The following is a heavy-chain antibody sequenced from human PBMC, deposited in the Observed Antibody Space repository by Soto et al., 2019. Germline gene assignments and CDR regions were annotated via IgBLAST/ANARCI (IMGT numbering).Heavy chain of an antibody. CDR2: IYYSGYT. Sequence: PSETLSLTCTVSGGSISSSSYYWGWIRQPPGKGLEWIGSIYYSGYTYYNPSLKSRVTISVDTSKNQFSLKLSSVTAADTAVYYCARHWVAHYYDSGYYFDYWGQGTLVTVSS. CDR3: ARHWVAHYYDSGYYFDY. CDR1: GGSISSSSYY. J-gene: IGHJ4*02. D-gene: IGHD3-22*01. V-gene: IGHV4-39*01.